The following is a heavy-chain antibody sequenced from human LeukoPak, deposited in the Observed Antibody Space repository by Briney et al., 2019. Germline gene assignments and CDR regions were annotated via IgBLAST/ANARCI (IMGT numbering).Heavy chain of an antibody. V-gene: IGHV3-33*06. CDR1: GFTFSAYG. CDR2: IWYDRSNK. CDR3: AKGLAAYSNYYFDY. Sequence: GGSLRLSCAASGFTFSAYGMHWVRQAPGKGLEWVAVIWYDRSNKYYADSVKGRFTISRDNSKNTLYLQMNSLRAEDTAVYYCAKGLAAYSNYYFDYWGQGTLVTASS. D-gene: IGHD4-11*01. J-gene: IGHJ4*02.